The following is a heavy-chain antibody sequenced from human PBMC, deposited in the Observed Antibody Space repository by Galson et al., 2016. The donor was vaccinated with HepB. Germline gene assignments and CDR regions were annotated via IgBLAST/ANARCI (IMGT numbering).Heavy chain of an antibody. Sequence: SVKVSCKASGYILTCYYIHWVRQAPGQGLEWMGIINPSGGSRTYAQKFQGRVTMTRDTSTSTVYMELSSLRSEDTAVYYCARGGYGDYLDYWGQGTLVTVSS. CDR3: ARGGYGDYLDY. J-gene: IGHJ4*02. V-gene: IGHV1-46*01. CDR1: GYILTCYY. D-gene: IGHD4-17*01. CDR2: INPSGGSR.